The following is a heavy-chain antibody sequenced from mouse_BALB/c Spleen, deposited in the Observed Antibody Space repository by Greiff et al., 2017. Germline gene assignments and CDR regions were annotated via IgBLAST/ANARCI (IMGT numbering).Heavy chain of an antibody. CDR2: IRLKSNNYAT. Sequence: EVKLVESGGGLVQPGGSMKLSCVASGFTFSNYWMNWVRQSPEKGLEWVAEIRLKSNNYATHYADSVKGRFTISRDDSKSSVYLQMNNLRAEDTGIYYCTSGLLRFYFDYWGQGTTLTVSS. D-gene: IGHD1-1*01. CDR3: TSGLLRFYFDY. CDR1: GFTFSNYW. J-gene: IGHJ2*01. V-gene: IGHV6-6*02.